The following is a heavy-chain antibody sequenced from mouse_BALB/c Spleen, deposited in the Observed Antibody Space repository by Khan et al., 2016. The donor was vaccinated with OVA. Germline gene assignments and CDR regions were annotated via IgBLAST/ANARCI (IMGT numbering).Heavy chain of an antibody. CDR1: GYTFTSYV. V-gene: IGHV1S136*01. Sequence: VQLQQSGPELVKPGASVKMSCEASGYTFTSYVIHWVKQKPGQGLEWIGYIYPCNDDTKYNEKFKGKATLTSDTSSSTAYMELRSLTSEDSAVYYCAKNYRYDVYLDYWGQGTPLTVSS. J-gene: IGHJ2*01. D-gene: IGHD2-14*01. CDR2: IYPCNDDT. CDR3: AKNYRYDVYLDY.